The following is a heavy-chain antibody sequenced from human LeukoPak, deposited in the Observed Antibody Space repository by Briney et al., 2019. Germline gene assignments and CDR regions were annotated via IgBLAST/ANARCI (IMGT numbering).Heavy chain of an antibody. CDR1: GGSISSSSYY. V-gene: IGHV4-39*01. J-gene: IGHJ4*02. CDR3: ARHGCVGATRYFDY. Sequence: SETLSLTCTVSGGSISSSSYYWGWIRQPPGKGLEWIGSIYYSGSTYYSPSLKSRVTISVDTSKNQFSLKLSSVTAADTAVYYCARHGCVGATRYFDYWGQGTLVTVSS. D-gene: IGHD1-26*01. CDR2: IYYSGST.